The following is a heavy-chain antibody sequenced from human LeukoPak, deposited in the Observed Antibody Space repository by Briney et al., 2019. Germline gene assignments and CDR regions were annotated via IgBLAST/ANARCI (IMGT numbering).Heavy chain of an antibody. D-gene: IGHD6-6*01. CDR2: ISSSGSYI. Sequence: GGSLRLSCAASGFIFNAYTMNWVRQAPGKGLEWVSSISSSGSYIYYADSVKGRFTISRDSAKYSLFLQMNSLRAEDTAVYYCARDPLIAARPESGYWGQGTLVTVSS. CDR3: ARDPLIAARPESGY. V-gene: IGHV3-21*01. CDR1: GFIFNAYT. J-gene: IGHJ4*02.